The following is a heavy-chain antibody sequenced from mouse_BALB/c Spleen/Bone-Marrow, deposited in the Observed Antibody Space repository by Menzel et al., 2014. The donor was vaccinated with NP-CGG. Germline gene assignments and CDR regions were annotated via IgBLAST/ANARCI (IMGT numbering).Heavy chain of an antibody. J-gene: IGHJ4*01. D-gene: IGHD1-1*01. CDR3: TRSPITTVVAETMDC. Sequence: LQQSGSELVRPGTSVKLSCKASGYTFTSYWMHWVKQRPGQGLEWIGNIYPFSGSSNYDEKFKSKATLTVDTSPSTAYMQLISLTSEDSAVYYCTRSPITTVVAETMDCWGQGTSVTVSS. CDR1: GYTFTSYW. V-gene: IGHV1S22*01. CDR2: IYPFSGSS.